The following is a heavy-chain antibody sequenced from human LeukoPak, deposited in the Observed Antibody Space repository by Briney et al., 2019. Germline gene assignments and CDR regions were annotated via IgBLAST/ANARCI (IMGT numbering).Heavy chain of an antibody. J-gene: IGHJ4*02. CDR1: GYPISSSYY. CDR2: IYYNGNT. Sequence: SETLSLTCAVSGYPISSSYYWGWVRQPPGKGLEWIGSIYYNGNTYYNPSLKSRVSISADTSKNQFSLKLISVTAADTAIYYCARRGYSYIDNWGQGTLVTVSS. D-gene: IGHD5-18*01. CDR3: ARRGYSYIDN. V-gene: IGHV4-38-2*01.